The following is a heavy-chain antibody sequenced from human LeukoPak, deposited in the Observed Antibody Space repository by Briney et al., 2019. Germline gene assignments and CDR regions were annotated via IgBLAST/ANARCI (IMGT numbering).Heavy chain of an antibody. J-gene: IGHJ4*02. D-gene: IGHD3-22*01. CDR2: INPNSGGT. CDR1: GYTFSDYY. V-gene: IGHV1-2*02. Sequence: ASVRVSCKASGYTFSDYYIHWVRQAPGQGLEWMGWINPNSGGTNYAQKFQGRVTMTRDTSISTAYMELSRLRSDDTAVYYCASGTFTYYYDSSGFLGYWGQGTLVTVSS. CDR3: ASGTFTYYYDSSGFLGY.